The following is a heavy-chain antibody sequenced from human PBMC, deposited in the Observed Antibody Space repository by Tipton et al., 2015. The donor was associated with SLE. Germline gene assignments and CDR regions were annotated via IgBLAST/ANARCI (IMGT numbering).Heavy chain of an antibody. CDR3: AREMGITIFGVVDY. D-gene: IGHD3-3*01. J-gene: IGHJ4*02. CDR2: ISSSSSYI. Sequence: SLRLSCAASGFTFSSYSMNWVRQAPGKGLEWVSSISSSSSYIYYADSVKGRFTISRDNAKNSLYLQMNSLRAEDTAVYYCAREMGITIFGVVDYWGQGTLVTVSS. V-gene: IGHV3-21*01. CDR1: GFTFSSYS.